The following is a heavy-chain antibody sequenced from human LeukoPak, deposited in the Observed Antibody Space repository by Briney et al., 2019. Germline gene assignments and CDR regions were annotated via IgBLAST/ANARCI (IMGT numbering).Heavy chain of an antibody. CDR3: ARDRETAADYYFDY. CDR1: GFTFVKHA. CDR2: ISYDGNDK. J-gene: IGHJ4*02. Sequence: PGRSLRLSCAASGFTFVKHALHWVRQSPGKGLEWVAVISYDGNDKQYAESVKGRVTISRDNSKNTVSLQMDTLGPEDTAAYYCARDRETAADYYFDYWGQGTLVTVSS. V-gene: IGHV3-30*04. D-gene: IGHD6-13*01.